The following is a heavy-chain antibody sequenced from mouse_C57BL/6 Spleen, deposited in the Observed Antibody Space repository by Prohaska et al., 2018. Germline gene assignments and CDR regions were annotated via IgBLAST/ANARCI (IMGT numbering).Heavy chain of an antibody. CDR3: ARRDYYGSSFDY. V-gene: IGHV1-52*01. Sequence: ELARPGASVKLSCKASGYTFTSYWMHWVKQRPIQGLEWIGNIDPSDSETHYNQKFKDKATLTVDKSSSTAYMQLSSLTSEDSAVYYCARRDYYGSSFDYWGQGTTLTVSS. D-gene: IGHD1-1*01. J-gene: IGHJ2*01. CDR2: IDPSDSET. CDR1: GYTFTSYW.